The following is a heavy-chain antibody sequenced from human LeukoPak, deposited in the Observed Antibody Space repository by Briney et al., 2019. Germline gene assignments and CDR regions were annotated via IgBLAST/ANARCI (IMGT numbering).Heavy chain of an antibody. CDR1: GFTFSSYA. V-gene: IGHV3-23*01. CDR3: AKDPKKYYYDSSGGY. D-gene: IGHD3-22*01. Sequence: PGGSLRLSCAASGFTFSSYAMSWVRQAPGKGLEWVSAISDSGGSTYYADSVKGRFTISRDNSKNTLYLQMNSLRAEDTAVYYCAKDPKKYYYDSSGGYWGQGTLVTVSS. CDR2: ISDSGGST. J-gene: IGHJ4*02.